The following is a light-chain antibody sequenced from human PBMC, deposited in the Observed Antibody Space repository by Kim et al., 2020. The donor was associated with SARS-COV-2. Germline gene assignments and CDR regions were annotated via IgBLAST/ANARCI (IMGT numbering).Light chain of an antibody. CDR1: NIGTKS. J-gene: IGLJ1*01. CDR3: QVWDGTSEHYV. CDR2: YDS. V-gene: IGLV3-21*04. Sequence: APRKTAWITCGGNNIGTKSVHWYQQEPGQAPVLVIYYDSDRPSGIPERFSGSNSGNTATLTISRVEVGDEADYFCQVWDGTSEHYVFGTGTKVTVL.